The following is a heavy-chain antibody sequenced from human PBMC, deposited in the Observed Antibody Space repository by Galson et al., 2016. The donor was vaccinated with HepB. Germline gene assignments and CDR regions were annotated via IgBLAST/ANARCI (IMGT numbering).Heavy chain of an antibody. CDR1: GGSISSGDYY. J-gene: IGHJ4*02. CDR2: IYYSGST. CDR3: ARVGRIVGASRSDTPFDF. Sequence: TLSLTCTVSGGSISSGDYYWSWIRQPPGKGLEWIGYIYYSGSTYTNPSLKSRVTISVDTYKKQFSLKLSSVTAADTAVYYCARVGRIVGASRSDTPFDFWGQGTLVTVSS. D-gene: IGHD1-26*01. V-gene: IGHV4-31*03.